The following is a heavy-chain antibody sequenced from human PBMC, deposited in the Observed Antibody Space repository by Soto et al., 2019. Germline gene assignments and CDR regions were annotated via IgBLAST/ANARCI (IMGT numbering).Heavy chain of an antibody. Sequence: SVKVSCKASGGSFTYTLSWVRRPPGQGLEWRGGIIPIFGTTNYAQKFQGRVTITADESTKTAYMELSTLRSEDTAVYYCARLHSHGTYGMDVWGQGTTVTVSS. D-gene: IGHD5-18*01. CDR1: GGSFTYT. CDR2: IIPIFGTT. J-gene: IGHJ6*02. V-gene: IGHV1-69*13. CDR3: ARLHSHGTYGMDV.